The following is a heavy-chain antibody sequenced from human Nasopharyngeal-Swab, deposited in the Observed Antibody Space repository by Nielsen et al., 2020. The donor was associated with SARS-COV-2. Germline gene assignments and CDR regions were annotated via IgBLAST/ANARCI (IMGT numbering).Heavy chain of an antibody. Sequence: GESLKISCRTSGYSSTTKWIGWVRQMPGKGLEWVGSIYPGDSDTRYSPSVQGQVTISADKSISTAYLQWSTLKASDTAIYYCARGPRYFDLWGRGTLVTVSS. CDR1: GYSSTTKW. J-gene: IGHJ2*01. CDR3: ARGPRYFDL. CDR2: IYPGDSDT. V-gene: IGHV5-51*01. D-gene: IGHD2-15*01.